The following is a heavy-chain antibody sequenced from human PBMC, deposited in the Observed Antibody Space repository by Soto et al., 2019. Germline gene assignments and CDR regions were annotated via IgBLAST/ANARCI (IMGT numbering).Heavy chain of an antibody. V-gene: IGHV4-59*01. CDR1: GGSIGSISSFY. CDR2: IYYSGST. CDR3: ARGDYYGRSDY. Sequence: SETLSLTCTVSGGSIGSISSFYWSWIRRPPGKGLEWIGYIYYSGSTSYNPSLKSRVTISLDTSKNQFSLKLRSVIAADTAVYYCARGDYYGRSDYWGQGXLVTVSS. D-gene: IGHD3-10*01. J-gene: IGHJ4*02.